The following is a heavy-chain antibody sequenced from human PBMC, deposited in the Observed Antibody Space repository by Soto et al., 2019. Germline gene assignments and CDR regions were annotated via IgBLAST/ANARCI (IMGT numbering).Heavy chain of an antibody. CDR2: IFSNDEK. CDR1: GFSLSNARMG. V-gene: IGHV2-26*01. D-gene: IGHD6-13*01. J-gene: IGHJ4*02. Sequence: QVTLKESGPVLVKPTETLTLTCTVSGFSLSNARMGVSWIRQPPGKALEWLAHIFSNDEKSYSTSLKSRLTISKDTPKSQVVLTMTNMDPVDTATYYCARIRGGSSSRPLFDYWGQGTLVTVSS. CDR3: ARIRGGSSSRPLFDY.